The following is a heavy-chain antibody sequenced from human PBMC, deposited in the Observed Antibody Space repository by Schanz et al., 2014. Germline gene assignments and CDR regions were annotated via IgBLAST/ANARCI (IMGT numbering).Heavy chain of an antibody. CDR2: IGTSGGT. CDR1: GLIFSNYV. Sequence: EVQLVESGGGLVQPGGSLKLSCAASGLIFSNYVMSWVRQAPGKGLEWVSTIGTSGGTNYADSVKGRFTISRDNSKNTLYLQMNSLRAEDTAVYYCAKSQGSSFDSWGQGTLVTVSS. D-gene: IGHD6-13*01. J-gene: IGHJ4*02. CDR3: AKSQGSSFDS. V-gene: IGHV3-23*04.